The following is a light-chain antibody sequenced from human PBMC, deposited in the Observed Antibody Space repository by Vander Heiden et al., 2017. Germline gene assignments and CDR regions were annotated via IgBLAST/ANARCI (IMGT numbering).Light chain of an antibody. CDR3: QQYNSYST. CDR1: QSISSW. J-gene: IGKJ1*01. Sequence: DIQMTPSPSTLSASVGDRVTIACRASQSISSWLAWYQQKPGKAPKLLIYKASSLESGVPSRFSGSGSGAGFTLTISSLQPDDFATYYCQQYNSYSTFGQGTKVEIK. CDR2: KAS. V-gene: IGKV1-5*03.